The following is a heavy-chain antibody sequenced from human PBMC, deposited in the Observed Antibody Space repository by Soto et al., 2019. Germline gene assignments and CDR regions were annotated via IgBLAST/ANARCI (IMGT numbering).Heavy chain of an antibody. CDR3: YCSSTSCYDCYYYGMDV. CDR2: ISYDGSNK. Sequence: SCSASGFTFSSCGMHWVRQAPGKGLEWVAVISYDGSNKYYADSVKGRFTISRDNSKNTLYLQMNSLRAEDTAVYYCYCSSTSCYDCYYYGMDVWGQGTTVTVSS. J-gene: IGHJ6*02. V-gene: IGHV3-30*03. D-gene: IGHD2-2*01. CDR1: GFTFSSCG.